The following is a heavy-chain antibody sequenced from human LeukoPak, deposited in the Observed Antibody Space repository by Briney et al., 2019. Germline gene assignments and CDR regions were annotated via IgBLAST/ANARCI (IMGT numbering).Heavy chain of an antibody. V-gene: IGHV4-34*01. CDR1: GGSFSGYY. D-gene: IGHD3-10*01. Sequence: SETLSLTCAVYGGSFSGYYWSWIRQPPGKGLEWIGEINHSGSTNYNPSLKSRVTISVDTSKNQFSLKLSSVTAADTDVYYCARGLPSITMVRGVIIGPHQFDPWGQGTLVTVSS. J-gene: IGHJ5*02. CDR2: INHSGST. CDR3: ARGLPSITMVRGVIIGPHQFDP.